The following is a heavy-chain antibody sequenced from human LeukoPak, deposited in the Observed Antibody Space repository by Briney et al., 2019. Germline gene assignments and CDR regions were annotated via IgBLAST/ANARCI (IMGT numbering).Heavy chain of an antibody. D-gene: IGHD3-10*01. J-gene: IGHJ4*02. V-gene: IGHV3-73*01. CDR2: IRSKGYSYAT. CDR3: ARDRDGTGDYPLDY. CDR1: GHTFSGSA. Sequence: GVSLTLLCAAWGHTFSGSAMHWVRQAWGKGRVGVGRIRSKGYSYATAYAASVNGRFSISRDDSKNTAYLQMNSLRADDTAVYYCARDRDGTGDYPLDYWGQGTLVIVSS.